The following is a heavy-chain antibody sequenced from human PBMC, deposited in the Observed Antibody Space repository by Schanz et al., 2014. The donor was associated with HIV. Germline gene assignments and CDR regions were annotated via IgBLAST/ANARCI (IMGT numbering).Heavy chain of an antibody. J-gene: IGHJ5*01. D-gene: IGHD6-6*01. CDR1: GFPFSNYA. Sequence: EMQLLESGGGLVQPGGSLRLSCAASGFPFSNYAMSWVRQAPGKGLEWVSGISSSGGGTFYADSVKGRFTVSRDHFKSTLYLQMNSLTADDTAVYYCAKSGQLVTKHYWFDSWGQGTLVIVSS. CDR2: ISSSGGGT. V-gene: IGHV3-23*01. CDR3: AKSGQLVTKHYWFDS.